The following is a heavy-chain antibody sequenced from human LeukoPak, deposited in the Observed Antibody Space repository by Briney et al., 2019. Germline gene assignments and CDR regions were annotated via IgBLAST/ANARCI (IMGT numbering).Heavy chain of an antibody. V-gene: IGHV4-61*02. CDR2: IFSSGNT. J-gene: IGHJ4*02. CDR3: ARGREYGDFFDY. Sequence: SETLSLTCSVSGGSLSSGSVSYYWSWIRQPAGKGLEWIGRIFSSGNTNYNPSLKSRVTISVDTSKNQFSLGLTSVTAADTAVYYCARGREYGDFFDYWGQGTLVTVSS. D-gene: IGHD4-17*01. CDR1: GGSLSSGSVSYY.